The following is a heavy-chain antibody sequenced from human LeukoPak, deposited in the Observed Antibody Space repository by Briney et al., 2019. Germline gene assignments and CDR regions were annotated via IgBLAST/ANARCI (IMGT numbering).Heavy chain of an antibody. D-gene: IGHD3-9*01. CDR2: IYYSGST. CDR3: ARDLMRRSTFDI. V-gene: IGHV4-59*01. CDR1: GGSISSYY. Sequence: SETLSLTCTVSGGSISSYYWSWIRQPPEKRLEWIGYIYYSGSTNYNPSLKSRVTISLATSKNQFSLKLSSVTAADTAVYYCARDLMRRSTFDIWGQGTMVTVSS. J-gene: IGHJ3*02.